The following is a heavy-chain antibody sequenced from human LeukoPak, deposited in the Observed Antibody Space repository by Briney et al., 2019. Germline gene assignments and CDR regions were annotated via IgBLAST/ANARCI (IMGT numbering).Heavy chain of an antibody. V-gene: IGHV1-8*03. CDR3: ARGGDDSSGYLIDY. CDR2: MNPNSGNT. D-gene: IGHD3-22*01. J-gene: IGHJ4*02. CDR1: GYTFTSYD. Sequence: ASVKVSCKASGYTFTSYDINWVRQATGQGLEWMGWMNPNSGNTGYAQKFQGRVTITRNTSISTAYMELSSLRSEDTAVYYCARGGDDSSGYLIDYWGQGTLVTVSS.